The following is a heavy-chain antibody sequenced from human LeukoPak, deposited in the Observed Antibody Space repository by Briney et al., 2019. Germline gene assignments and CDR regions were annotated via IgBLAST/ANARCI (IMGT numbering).Heavy chain of an antibody. CDR3: ARHLRFYYGSGSYLFEGTNHFDY. J-gene: IGHJ4*02. V-gene: IGHV4-61*08. CDR1: GGSISSGGYS. Sequence: SETLSLTCTVSGGSISSGGYSWSWIRQPPGKGLEWIGYISYSGSTNYNPSLKSRVTISVDTSKNQFSLKLSSVTAADTAAYYCARHLRFYYGSGSYLFEGTNHFDYWGQGTLVTVSS. D-gene: IGHD3-10*01. CDR2: ISYSGST.